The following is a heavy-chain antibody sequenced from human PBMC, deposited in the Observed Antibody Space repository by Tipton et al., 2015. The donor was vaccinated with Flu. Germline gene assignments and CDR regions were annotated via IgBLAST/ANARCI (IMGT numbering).Heavy chain of an antibody. J-gene: IGHJ3*02. CDR2: ISTSGST. V-gene: IGHV4-4*07. CDR1: GGSISTSY. CDR3: ARDLRGYSGYTGGDAFDM. Sequence: GLVKPSETLSLTCTVSGGSISTSYWSWIRQPAGKGLEWIGRISTSGSTNYNASLESRVTLSRDTSKNHISLRLRSATAADTALYYCARDLRGYSGYTGGDAFDMWGRGIMV. D-gene: IGHD5-12*01.